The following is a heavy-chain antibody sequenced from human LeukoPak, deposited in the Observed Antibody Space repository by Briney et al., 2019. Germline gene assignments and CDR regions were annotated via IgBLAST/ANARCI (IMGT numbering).Heavy chain of an antibody. D-gene: IGHD6-6*01. CDR3: ARLYSSSSGRALDY. CDR2: ISSSGSNI. J-gene: IGHJ4*02. CDR1: GFTFSSYG. V-gene: IGHV3-48*03. Sequence: GGSLRLSCAASGFTFSSYGMNWVRQAPGKGLEWVSYISSSGSNIYYADSVKGRFTISRDNAKNSLFLQMNSLRAEDTAVYYCARLYSSSSGRALDYWGQGTLVTVSS.